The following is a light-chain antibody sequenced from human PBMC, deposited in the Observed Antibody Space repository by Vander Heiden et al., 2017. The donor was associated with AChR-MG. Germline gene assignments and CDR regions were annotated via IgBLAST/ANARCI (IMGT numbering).Light chain of an antibody. J-gene: IGLJ3*02. CDR1: TLGEKS. V-gene: IGLV3-1*01. CDR3: QAWDRNSEEV. Sequence: SHELTQPPSAAVASGQTASTTCHGDTLGEKSGCWYQQKSGQSPLLVIYQDTKRPSGIPERFSGSNSGNTATLTISGTQATDEADYYCQAWDRNSEEVFGGGTKLTVL. CDR2: QDT.